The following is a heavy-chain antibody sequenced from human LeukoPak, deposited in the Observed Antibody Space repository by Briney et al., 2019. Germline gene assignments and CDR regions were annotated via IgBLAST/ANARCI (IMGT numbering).Heavy chain of an antibody. D-gene: IGHD6-13*01. CDR3: ARDRGAAAGD. CDR2: SYSGGST. CDR1: GFTVTNNY. V-gene: IGHV3-53*01. Sequence: GGFLRLSCVASGFTVTNNYMSWVRQAPGKGLEWVSVSYSGGSTHYADSVKGRFSISRDNSKNTLYLQMNSLRAEDTAVYYCARDRGAAAGDWGQGTLVTVSS. J-gene: IGHJ4*02.